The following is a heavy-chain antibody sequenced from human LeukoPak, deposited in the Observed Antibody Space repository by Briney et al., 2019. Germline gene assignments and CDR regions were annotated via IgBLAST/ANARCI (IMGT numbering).Heavy chain of an antibody. Sequence: SETLSLTCTVSGGSISSSSYYWGWIRQPPGKGLEWIGSIYFRGSTYYNPSLKSRVTMSVDTSKNQFSLKLSSVTAADTAVYYCAGLGYSSGNWFDPWGQGTLVTVSS. J-gene: IGHJ5*02. V-gene: IGHV4-39*01. D-gene: IGHD6-19*01. CDR2: IYFRGST. CDR3: AGLGYSSGNWFDP. CDR1: GGSISSSSYY.